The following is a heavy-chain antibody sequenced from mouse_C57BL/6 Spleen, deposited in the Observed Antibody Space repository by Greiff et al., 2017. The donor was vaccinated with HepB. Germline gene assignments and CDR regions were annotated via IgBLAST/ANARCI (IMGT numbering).Heavy chain of an antibody. CDR1: GYTFTSYW. J-gene: IGHJ3*01. CDR2: IDPSDSYT. D-gene: IGHD2-5*01. Sequence: QVQLQQPGAELVMPGASVKLSCKASGYTFTSYWMHWVKQRPGQGLEWIGEIDPSDSYTNYNQKFKGKSTLTVDKSSSTAYMQLSSLSSEDSAVYYCARAYSNYWGFAYWGQGTLVTVSA. V-gene: IGHV1-69*01. CDR3: ARAYSNYWGFAY.